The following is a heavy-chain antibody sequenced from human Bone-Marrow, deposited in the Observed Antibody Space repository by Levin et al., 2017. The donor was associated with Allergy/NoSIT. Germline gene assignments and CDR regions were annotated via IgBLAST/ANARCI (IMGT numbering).Heavy chain of an antibody. D-gene: IGHD3-16*01. Sequence: PGGSLRLSCEASGFTSGFTFNDHYIDWVRQAPGKGLEWIGRVTNTGDSDTTKYAASMKGRFTISRDDSKSSVFLQMNSLKTEDTAVYYCADLGRSHGLDVWGQGTTVTVSS. CDR2: VTNTGDSDTT. J-gene: IGHJ6*02. CDR3: ADLGRSHGLDV. CDR1: GFTSGFTFNDHY. V-gene: IGHV3-72*01.